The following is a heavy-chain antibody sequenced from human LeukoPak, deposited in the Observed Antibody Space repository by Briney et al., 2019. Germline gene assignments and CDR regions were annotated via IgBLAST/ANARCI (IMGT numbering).Heavy chain of an antibody. Sequence: KPGESLKISCKGSGYSFTSYWIGGVRQMRGKGLEWMGIIYPGDSDTRYSPSFQGQVTISADKSISTAYLQWSSLKASDTAMYYCARHMDYYDSSGRLPGLNWFDPWGQGTLVTVSS. J-gene: IGHJ5*02. CDR2: IYPGDSDT. CDR1: GYSFTSYW. CDR3: ARHMDYYDSSGRLPGLNWFDP. V-gene: IGHV5-51*01. D-gene: IGHD3-22*01.